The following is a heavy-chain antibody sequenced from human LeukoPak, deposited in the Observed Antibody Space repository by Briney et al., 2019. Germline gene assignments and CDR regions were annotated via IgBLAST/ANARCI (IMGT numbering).Heavy chain of an antibody. J-gene: IGHJ4*02. V-gene: IGHV1-2*04. CDR1: GYTLTGYY. CDR2: INPNSGGT. D-gene: IGHD3-9*01. CDR3: ARGLGYFDWLPYDY. Sequence: ASVKVSCKASGYTLTGYYMHWVRQAPGQGLEWMGWINPNSGGTNYAQKFQGWVTMTRDTSISTAYMELSRLRSDDTAVYYCARGLGYFDWLPYDYWGQGTLVTVSS.